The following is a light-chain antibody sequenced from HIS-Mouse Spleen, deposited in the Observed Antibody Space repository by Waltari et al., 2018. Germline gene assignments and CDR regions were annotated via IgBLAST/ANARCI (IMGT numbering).Light chain of an antibody. CDR1: GLPKKY. V-gene: IGLV3-10*01. CDR3: YSTDSSGNHRV. Sequence: SYELTQPPSLSVSPGQTARTTCSGAGLPKKYPYWYQQKSGQAPVLVIYEDSKRPSGIPERFSGSSSGTMATLTISGAQVEDEADYYCYSTDSSGNHRVFGGGTKLTVL. J-gene: IGLJ2*01. CDR2: EDS.